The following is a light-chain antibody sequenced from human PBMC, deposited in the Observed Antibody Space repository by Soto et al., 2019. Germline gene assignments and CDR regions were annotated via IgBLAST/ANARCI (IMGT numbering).Light chain of an antibody. CDR1: QGVSSN. J-gene: IGKJ1*01. CDR3: QQHNSCPRT. V-gene: IGKV3-15*01. Sequence: EIVMTPSPATLSVSPGERASLSCRASQGVSSNLAWFQQTPGQAPRLLIYGASTRATGIPARFSVSGSGTEFTLPISSLQSEDFAVYYCQQHNSCPRTFGQGTKVDIK. CDR2: GAS.